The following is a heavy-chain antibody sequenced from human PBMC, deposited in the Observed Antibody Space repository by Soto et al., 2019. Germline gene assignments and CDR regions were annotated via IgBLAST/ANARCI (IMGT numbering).Heavy chain of an antibody. J-gene: IGHJ4*02. Sequence: WWPLRPSCSASVFTFSINWRSGCRQAPGKRLEWVANINQDGSEKNHLDSVKGRFTISRDNAKNSLHLQMNSLRGEDTAVYYCARDGVGTFDYWGQGTLVTVSS. V-gene: IGHV3-7*01. CDR2: INQDGSEK. D-gene: IGHD3-3*01. CDR1: VFTFSINW. CDR3: ARDGVGTFDY.